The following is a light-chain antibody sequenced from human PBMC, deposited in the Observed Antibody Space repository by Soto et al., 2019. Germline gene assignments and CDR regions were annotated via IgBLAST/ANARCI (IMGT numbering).Light chain of an antibody. CDR3: QQRSNWPHHT. CDR2: AAS. CDR1: QSISSY. Sequence: DIQMTQSPSSLSASVGDRVTITCRASQSISSYLNWYQHKPGKAPKLLIYAASSLQSGVPSRFSGSGSGTDFTLTISSLEPEDFAIYYCQQRSNWPHHTFGGGTKVDIK. J-gene: IGKJ4*01. V-gene: IGKV1-39*01.